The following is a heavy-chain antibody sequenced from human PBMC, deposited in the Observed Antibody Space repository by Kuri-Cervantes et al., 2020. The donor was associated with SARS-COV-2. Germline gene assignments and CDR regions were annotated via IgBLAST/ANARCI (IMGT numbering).Heavy chain of an antibody. CDR3: ARDRGDAFDI. V-gene: IGHV3-7*01. Sequence: GESLKISCAASGFTFSSYWMSWVRQAPGKGLEGVANIKQDRSEKYYVDSVKGRFTISRDNAKNSLYLQMNSLRAEDTAVYYCARDRGDAFDIWGQGTMVTVSS. CDR1: GFTFSSYW. CDR2: IKQDRSEK. J-gene: IGHJ3*02.